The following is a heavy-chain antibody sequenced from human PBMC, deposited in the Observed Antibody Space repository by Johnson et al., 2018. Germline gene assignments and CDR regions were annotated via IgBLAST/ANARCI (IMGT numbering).Heavy chain of an antibody. D-gene: IGHD3-3*01. J-gene: IGHJ6*03. CDR1: GFTFSRHA. Sequence: VQLQESGGGFVQPGGSLRLSCAASGFTFSRHAMTWVRQAPGEGLQWVSTISARSDLTFYADSVKGRFTNSRDNSKNTLFPQMNSLGADGTAVYYCAKDGHDDPRYWYSYMDVWGKGTSVTVSS. V-gene: IGHV3-23*01. CDR3: AKDGHDDPRYWYSYMDV. CDR2: ISARSDLT.